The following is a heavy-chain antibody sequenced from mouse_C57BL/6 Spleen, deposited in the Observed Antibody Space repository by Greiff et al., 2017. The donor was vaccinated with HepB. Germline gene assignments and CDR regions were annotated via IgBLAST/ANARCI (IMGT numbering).Heavy chain of an antibody. V-gene: IGHV14-4*01. D-gene: IGHD1-1*01. J-gene: IGHJ4*01. CDR3: TRYYDYAMDY. Sequence: VQLQQSGAELVRPGASVKLSCTASGFNIKDDYMHWVKQRPEQGLEWIGWIDPENGDTEYASKFQGKATITADTSSNTAYLQLSSLTSEDTAVYYCTRYYDYAMDYWGQGTSVTVSS. CDR1: GFNIKDDY. CDR2: IDPENGDT.